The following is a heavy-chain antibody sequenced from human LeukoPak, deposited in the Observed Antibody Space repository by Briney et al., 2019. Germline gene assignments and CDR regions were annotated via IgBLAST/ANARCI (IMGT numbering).Heavy chain of an antibody. Sequence: SETLSLTCAVYGGSFSGYYWSWIRQPPGKGLEWIGEINHSGSTNYNPSLKSRVTISVDTSKNQFSLKLSSVTAADTAVYYCASGSSGYWLSFDYWGQGTLVTVSS. D-gene: IGHD3-22*01. CDR2: INHSGST. J-gene: IGHJ4*02. CDR3: ASGSSGYWLSFDY. CDR1: GGSFSGYY. V-gene: IGHV4-34*01.